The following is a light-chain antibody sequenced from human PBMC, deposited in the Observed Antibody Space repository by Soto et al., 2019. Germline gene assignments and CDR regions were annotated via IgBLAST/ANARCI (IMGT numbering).Light chain of an antibody. CDR3: ATWDDSLNVV. V-gene: IGLV1-40*01. Sequence: QAVVTQPPSVSGAPGQRVTISCTGSSSNIGAGYDVHWYQQLPGTAPKLLISGNSNRPSGVPDRFSGSKSGTSASLAISGLLSEDEADYYCATWDDSLNVVFGGGTKLTVL. J-gene: IGLJ2*01. CDR1: SSNIGAGYD. CDR2: GNS.